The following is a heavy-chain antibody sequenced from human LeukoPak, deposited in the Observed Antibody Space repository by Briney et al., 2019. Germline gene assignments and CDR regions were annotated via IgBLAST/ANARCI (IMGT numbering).Heavy chain of an antibody. D-gene: IGHD3-22*01. V-gene: IGHV1-2*02. Sequence: SVKVSCKASGYTFTGYYMHWVRQAPGQGLEWMGWINPNSGGTNYAQKFQGRVTMTRDTSISTAYMELSRLRSDDTAVYYCARGHQYYYGSSGYPGDYWGQGTLVTVSS. CDR2: INPNSGGT. CDR3: ARGHQYYYGSSGYPGDY. CDR1: GYTFTGYY. J-gene: IGHJ4*02.